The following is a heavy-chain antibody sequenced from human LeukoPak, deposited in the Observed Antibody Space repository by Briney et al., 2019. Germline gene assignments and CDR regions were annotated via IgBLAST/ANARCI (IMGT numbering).Heavy chain of an antibody. V-gene: IGHV3-21*01. CDR1: GFTFSSYS. CDR2: ISSSSSYI. J-gene: IGHJ4*02. D-gene: IGHD6-13*01. Sequence: PGGSLRLSCAASGFTFSSYSMKWVRQAPGKGLEWVSSISSSSSYIYYADSVKGRFTISRDNAKNSLYLQINSLRAEDTAVYYCASEKKRFRYSSSPYYFDYWGQGTLVTVSS. CDR3: ASEKKRFRYSSSPYYFDY.